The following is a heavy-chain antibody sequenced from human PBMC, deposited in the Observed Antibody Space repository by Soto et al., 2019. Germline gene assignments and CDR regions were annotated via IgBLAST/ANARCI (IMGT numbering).Heavy chain of an antibody. CDR3: ASFGRYGSGSYYPQYYYYGMDV. Sequence: VQLVQSGAEVKQPGSSVKVSCKASGGTFSSYAISWVRQAPGQGLEWMGGIIPIFGTANYAQKFQGRVTITADKSTSTAYMELSSLRSEDTAVYYCASFGRYGSGSYYPQYYYYGMDVWGQGTTVTVSS. V-gene: IGHV1-69*06. CDR1: GGTFSSYA. CDR2: IIPIFGTA. J-gene: IGHJ6*02. D-gene: IGHD3-10*01.